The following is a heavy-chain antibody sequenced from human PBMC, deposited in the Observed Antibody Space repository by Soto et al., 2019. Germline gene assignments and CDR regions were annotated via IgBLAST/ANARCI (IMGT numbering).Heavy chain of an antibody. Sequence: PGEALKISCKGSGYSVTSYWIGWVRQMPGKGLEWMGIIYPGDSDTRYSPSFQGQVTISADKSISTAYLQWSSLKASDTAMYYCARPYCSGGSCYYYGMDVWGQGTTVTVS. CDR2: IYPGDSDT. CDR3: ARPYCSGGSCYYYGMDV. CDR1: GYSVTSYW. J-gene: IGHJ6*02. V-gene: IGHV5-51*01. D-gene: IGHD2-15*01.